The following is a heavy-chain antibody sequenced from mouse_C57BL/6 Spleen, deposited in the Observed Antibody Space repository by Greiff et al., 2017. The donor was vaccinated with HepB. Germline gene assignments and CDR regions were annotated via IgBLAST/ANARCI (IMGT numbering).Heavy chain of an antibody. D-gene: IGHD2-3*01. J-gene: IGHJ4*01. V-gene: IGHV1-85*01. Sequence: QVQLKQSGPELVKPGASVKLSCKASGYTFTSYDINWVKQRPGQGLEWIGWIYPRDGSTKYNEKFKGKATLTVDTSSSTAYMELHSLTSEDSAVYFCARRDGYYAMDYWGQGTSVTVSS. CDR1: GYTFTSYD. CDR3: ARRDGYYAMDY. CDR2: IYPRDGST.